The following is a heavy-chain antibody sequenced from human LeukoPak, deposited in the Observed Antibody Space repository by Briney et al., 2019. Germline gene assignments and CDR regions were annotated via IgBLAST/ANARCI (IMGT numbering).Heavy chain of an antibody. CDR1: GYTFTING. CDR3: ARERWYAFDY. J-gene: IGHJ4*02. D-gene: IGHD2-15*01. CDR2: ISTNSGDT. V-gene: IGHV1-18*01. Sequence: ASVKVSCNGSGYTFTINGISWVWQAPGRGLEWMGWISTNSGDTIYAEKFHGRVTLTRDTSTGTAYMELNSLTYDDTAVYYCARERWYAFDYWGQGTLVTVSS.